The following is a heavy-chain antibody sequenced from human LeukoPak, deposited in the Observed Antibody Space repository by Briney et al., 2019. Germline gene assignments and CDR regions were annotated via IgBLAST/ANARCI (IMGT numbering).Heavy chain of an antibody. D-gene: IGHD3-10*01. Sequence: SQTLSLTCTVSGASISSGDDYWTWIRQPPGKGLEWIGYVYYSGSTYYNPSLKSRATISVDTSKNQFSLKLSSVTAADTAVYYCARDMGYYGSGSYYHWGQGTLVTVSS. J-gene: IGHJ4*02. CDR1: GASISSGDDY. V-gene: IGHV4-30-4*01. CDR3: ARDMGYYGSGSYYH. CDR2: VYYSGST.